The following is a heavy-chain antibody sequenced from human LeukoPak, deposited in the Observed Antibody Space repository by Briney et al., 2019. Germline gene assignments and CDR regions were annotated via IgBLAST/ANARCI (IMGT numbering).Heavy chain of an antibody. CDR2: IKQDGSEK. D-gene: IGHD2-2*03. CDR1: GFSFSSYG. V-gene: IGHV3-7*01. J-gene: IGHJ4*02. CDR3: ARVDKNRASDY. Sequence: GGSLRLSCAASGFSFSSYGMSWVRRAPGKGLEWVASIKQDGSEKYYVGSVKGRFTISRDNAKNSLSLQMDSLRVEDTAVYYCARVDKNRASDYWGQGTLVTVSS.